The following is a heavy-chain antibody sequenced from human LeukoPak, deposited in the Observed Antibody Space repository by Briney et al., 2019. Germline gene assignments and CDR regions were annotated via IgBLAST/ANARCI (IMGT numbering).Heavy chain of an antibody. Sequence: PGGSLRLSCAAPGFTFSSYSMNWVRQAPGKGLEWVSYISGSSSTIYYADSVKGRFTISRDNAKNSLYLQMNSLRAEDTAVYYCAKQGAGIRDWGQGTLVTVSS. V-gene: IGHV3-48*01. J-gene: IGHJ4*02. CDR2: ISGSSSTI. CDR3: AKQGAGIRD. D-gene: IGHD6-19*01. CDR1: GFTFSSYS.